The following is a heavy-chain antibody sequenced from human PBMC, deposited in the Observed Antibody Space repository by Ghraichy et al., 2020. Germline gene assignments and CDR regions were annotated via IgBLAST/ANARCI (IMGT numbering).Heavy chain of an antibody. CDR1: GGSISSYY. J-gene: IGHJ3*02. CDR3: ARGRLLVVSSSWYHDAFDI. CDR2: IYTSGST. D-gene: IGHD6-13*01. Sequence: SETLSLTCTVSGGSISSYYWSWIRQPAGKGLEWIGRIYTSGSTNYNPSLKSRVTMSVDTSKNQFSLKLSSVTAADTAVYYCARGRLLVVSSSWYHDAFDIWGQGTMVTVSS. V-gene: IGHV4-4*07.